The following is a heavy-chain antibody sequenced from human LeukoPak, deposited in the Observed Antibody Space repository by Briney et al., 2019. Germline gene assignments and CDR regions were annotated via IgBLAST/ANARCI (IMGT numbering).Heavy chain of an antibody. CDR2: INPNSGGT. V-gene: IGHV1-2*02. J-gene: IGHJ4*02. CDR1: GYTFTGYY. Sequence: ASVKVSCKASGYTFTGYYMHWVRQAPGQGLEWMGWINPNSGGTNYAQKFQGRVTMTRDTSISTAYMELSRLRSDDTAVYYCARGCYYDSSGYFFDYWGQGTLVTVSS. D-gene: IGHD3-22*01. CDR3: ARGCYYDSSGYFFDY.